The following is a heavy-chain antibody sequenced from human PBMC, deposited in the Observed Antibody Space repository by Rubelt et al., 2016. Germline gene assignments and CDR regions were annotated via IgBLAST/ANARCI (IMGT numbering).Heavy chain of an antibody. CDR3: ARIPYSSGYYYGPNDY. D-gene: IGHD3-22*01. CDR2: IYSGGST. V-gene: IGHV3-66*01. J-gene: IGHJ4*02. Sequence: VQLVESGGGLVKPGGSLRLSCAASGFTFSDYYMSWIRQAPGKGLEWVSVIYSGGSTYYADSVKGRFTISRDNSKNTLYLQMNSLRAEDTAVYYCARIPYSSGYYYGPNDYWGQGTLVTVSS. CDR1: GFTFSDYY.